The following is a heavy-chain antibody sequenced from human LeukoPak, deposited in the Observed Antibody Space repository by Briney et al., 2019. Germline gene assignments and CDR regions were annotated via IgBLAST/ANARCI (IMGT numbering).Heavy chain of an antibody. CDR3: ATNFDWSIGYFDY. Sequence: SETLSLTCTVSGGSISSSSYYWGWIRQPPGKGLEWIGSIYYSGSTYYNPSLKSRVTISVGTSKNQFSLKLSSVTAADTAVYYCATNFDWSIGYFDYWGQGTLVTVSS. V-gene: IGHV4-39*07. CDR2: IYYSGST. CDR1: GGSISSSSYY. D-gene: IGHD3-9*01. J-gene: IGHJ4*02.